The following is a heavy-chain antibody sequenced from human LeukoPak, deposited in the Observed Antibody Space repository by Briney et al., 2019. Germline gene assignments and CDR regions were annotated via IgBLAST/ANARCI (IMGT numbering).Heavy chain of an antibody. CDR3: ARAWFGELSS. Sequence: GGSLRLSCAASGFTFSTYYMGWVRQAPGKGLEWVANIKQDGSEKYYVDSVKGRFTISRDNAKNSLYLQMNSLRAEDTAVYYCARAWFGELSSWGQGTPVTVSS. V-gene: IGHV3-7*01. CDR1: GFTFSTYY. D-gene: IGHD3-10*01. J-gene: IGHJ5*02. CDR2: IKQDGSEK.